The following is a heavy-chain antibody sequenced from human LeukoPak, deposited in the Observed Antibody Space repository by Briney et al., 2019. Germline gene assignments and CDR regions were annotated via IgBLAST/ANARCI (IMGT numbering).Heavy chain of an antibody. CDR1: GDSISTYH. D-gene: IGHD5-18*01. V-gene: IGHV4-59*01. Sequence: PSETLSLTCSVSGDSISTYHWNWIRKPPGKGLEWIGYMRSTGNSNYNPSLKNRVNIFVDMSKNQFVLNLRSVTAADTAVYYCARDKRHSYGRYFDPWGQGMLVTVSS. J-gene: IGHJ4*02. CDR3: ARDKRHSYGRYFDP. CDR2: MRSTGNS.